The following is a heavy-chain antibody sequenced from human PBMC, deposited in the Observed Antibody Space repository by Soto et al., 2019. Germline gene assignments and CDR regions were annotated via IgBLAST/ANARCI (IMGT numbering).Heavy chain of an antibody. CDR2: ISDGGSST. D-gene: IGHD3-3*01. CDR1: GFTLSRYA. V-gene: IGHV3-23*01. J-gene: IGHJ6*02. CDR3: AKEGGRFLEWLLYGYYYYGMDV. Sequence: GGSLRLSCAASGFTLSRYAMSWVRQAPGKGLEWGAAISDGGSSTYYADSVKGRFTISRDNSKNTPYLQMNSLRAEDTAVYYCAKEGGRFLEWLLYGYYYYGMDVWGQGTTVTVSS.